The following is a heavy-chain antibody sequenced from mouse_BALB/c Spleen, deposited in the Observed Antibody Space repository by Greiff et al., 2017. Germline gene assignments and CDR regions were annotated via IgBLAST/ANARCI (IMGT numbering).Heavy chain of an antibody. CDR3: ARGLRYYFDY. CDR2: ISDGGSYT. Sequence: EVKLMESGGGLVKPGGSLKLSCAASGFTFSDYYMYWVRQTPEKRLEWVATISDGGSYTYYPDSVKGRFTISRDNAKNNLYLQMSSLKSEDTAMYYCARGLRYYFDYWGQGTTLTVSS. D-gene: IGHD1-1*01. J-gene: IGHJ2*01. CDR1: GFTFSDYY. V-gene: IGHV5-4*02.